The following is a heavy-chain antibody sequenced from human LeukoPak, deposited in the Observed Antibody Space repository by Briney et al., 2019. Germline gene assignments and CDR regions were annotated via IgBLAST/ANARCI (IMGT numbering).Heavy chain of an antibody. J-gene: IGHJ4*02. CDR1: GYRFSDYY. V-gene: IGHV1-2*02. D-gene: IGHD2-15*01. CDR3: ARGYCSGGSCYHFES. Sequence: ASVKVSCKTSGYRFSDYYMHWVRQAPGQGLEWMGWVNSNSGGTHYAQKVEGRVTMTRDTSISTAYMELSRLKSDDTAVYYCARGYCSGGSCYHFESWGQGTLVTVSS. CDR2: VNSNSGGT.